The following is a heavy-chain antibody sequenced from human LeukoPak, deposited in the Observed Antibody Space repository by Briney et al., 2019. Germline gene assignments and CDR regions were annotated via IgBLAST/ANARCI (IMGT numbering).Heavy chain of an antibody. J-gene: IGHJ4*02. CDR2: ISYDGSGK. D-gene: IGHD3-3*01. V-gene: IGHV3-30*04. CDR1: GFTFSNYA. CDR3: ARDKMEWLLPKYYFDY. Sequence: SLRLSCAASGFTFSNYAVHWVRQAPGKGLEWVAIISYDGSGKYYADSVKGRFTISRDNSKNTLYLQMNSLRAEDTAVYYCARDKMEWLLPKYYFDYWGQGTLVTVSS.